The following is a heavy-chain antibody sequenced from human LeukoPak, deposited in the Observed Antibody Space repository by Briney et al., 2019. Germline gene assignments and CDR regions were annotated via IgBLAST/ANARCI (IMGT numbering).Heavy chain of an antibody. D-gene: IGHD6-6*01. CDR2: IYYSGST. CDR1: GGSISSYY. J-gene: IGHJ4*02. CDR3: AREVGYFSSSFDY. V-gene: IGHV4-59*01. Sequence: SETLSLTCTVSGGSISSYYWSWIRQPPGKGLEWIGYIYYSGSTNYNPSLKSRVTISVDTSKNQSSLKLSSVTAADTAVYYCAREVGYFSSSFDYWGQGTLVTVSS.